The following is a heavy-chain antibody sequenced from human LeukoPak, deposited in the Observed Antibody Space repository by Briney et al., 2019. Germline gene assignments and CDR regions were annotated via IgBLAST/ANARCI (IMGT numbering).Heavy chain of an antibody. CDR3: ARHGSYPDY. CDR2: IGYEGSNK. Sequence: GRSLRLSCAASGFPFSSYGMHWVRQAPGKGLEWEVVIGYEGSNKYYANSVKDRFTICRDNSKNTLYLQMNSLSAEDTAVYYCARHGSYPDYWGQGTLVSVSS. CDR1: GFPFSSYG. J-gene: IGHJ4*02. D-gene: IGHD1-26*01. V-gene: IGHV3-33*01.